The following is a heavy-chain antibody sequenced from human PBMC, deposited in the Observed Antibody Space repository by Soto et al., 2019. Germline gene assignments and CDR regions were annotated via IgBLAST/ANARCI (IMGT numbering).Heavy chain of an antibody. CDR3: TRGAWDCGSASCLINR. CDR1: GFIFSNFW. J-gene: IGHJ5*02. V-gene: IGHV3-74*01. Sequence: SGGSLRLSCEASGFIFSNFWMHWVRQVPGRGLVWVSGVNTDGSTTAYADSVKGRFTISRDNARKKVFLEMNSLRAEETAIYYCTRGAWDCGSASCLINRWGQGTLVTVSS. CDR2: VNTDGSTT. D-gene: IGHD2-2*01.